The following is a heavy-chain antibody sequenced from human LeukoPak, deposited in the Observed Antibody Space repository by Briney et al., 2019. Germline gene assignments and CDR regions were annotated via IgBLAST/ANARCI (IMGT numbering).Heavy chain of an antibody. J-gene: IGHJ4*02. Sequence: TGRSMRLSCVPAGFTFSSYAMSCVSQAPGKGLGWVSATSGSGGRTYYADSVKGRFTISRDNSKNTLYLQMNSLRAEDTAVYYCAKDGVVGYSYPYYIDYWGQGTLVTVSS. V-gene: IGHV3-23*01. CDR3: AKDGVVGYSYPYYIDY. CDR2: TSGSGGRT. D-gene: IGHD5-18*01. CDR1: GFTFSSYA.